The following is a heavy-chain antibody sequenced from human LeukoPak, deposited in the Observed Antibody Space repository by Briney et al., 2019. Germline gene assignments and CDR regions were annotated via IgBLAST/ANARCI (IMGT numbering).Heavy chain of an antibody. D-gene: IGHD3-22*01. CDR3: ETKPNNYYDSRGYRAFDI. V-gene: IGHV1-18*01. CDR1: GGTFSSYA. J-gene: IGHJ3*02. Sequence: ASVKVSCKASGGTFSSYAISWVRQAPGQGLEWMGWISAYNGNTNYAQKLQGRVTMTTDTSTSTAYMELSSLRSDDTAVYYCETKPNNYYDSRGYRAFDIWGQGTRVTVSS. CDR2: ISAYNGNT.